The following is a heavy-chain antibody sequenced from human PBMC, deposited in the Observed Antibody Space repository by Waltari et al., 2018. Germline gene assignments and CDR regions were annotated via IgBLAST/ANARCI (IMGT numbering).Heavy chain of an antibody. CDR2: IYYSGST. D-gene: IGHD5-18*01. J-gene: IGHJ6*03. CDR3: ARVRRIQHYYYYYMDV. CDR1: GGSISSYY. Sequence: QVQLQESGPGLVKPSETLSLPCTVSGGSISSYYWSWIRQPPGKGLEWIGYIYYSGSTNYNPSLKSRVTISVDTSKNQFSLKLSSVTAADTAVYYCARVRRIQHYYYYYMDVWGKGTTVTISS. V-gene: IGHV4-59*01.